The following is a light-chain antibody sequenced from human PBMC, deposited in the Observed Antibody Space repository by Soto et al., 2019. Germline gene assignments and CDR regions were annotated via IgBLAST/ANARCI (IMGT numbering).Light chain of an antibody. V-gene: IGKV1D-16*01. J-gene: IGKJ4*01. Sequence: DVQMTQSPSSLSASVGDRVTITCRASQDINSYLAWYQQKPGNAPKSLIYAASSLQTGVPSRFSGSESGTDLTLTISTLQPEDSATYYCQQYNIYPLTFGGGTKVEIK. CDR2: AAS. CDR3: QQYNIYPLT. CDR1: QDINSY.